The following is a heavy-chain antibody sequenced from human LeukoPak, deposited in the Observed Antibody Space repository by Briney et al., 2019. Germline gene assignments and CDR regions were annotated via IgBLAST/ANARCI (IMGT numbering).Heavy chain of an antibody. CDR1: GGSISSYY. Sequence: SETLSLTCTVSGGSISSYYWSWIRQPPGKGLEWIGYIYYSGSTNYNPSLTSRVTISVDTSKNQFSLKLSSVTAADTAVYYCARGNYDIDYWGQGTLVTVSS. CDR2: IYYSGST. D-gene: IGHD3-22*01. J-gene: IGHJ4*02. CDR3: ARGNYDIDY. V-gene: IGHV4-59*01.